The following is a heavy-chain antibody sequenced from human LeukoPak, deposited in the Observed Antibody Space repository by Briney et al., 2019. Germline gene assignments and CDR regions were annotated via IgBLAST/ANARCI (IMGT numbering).Heavy chain of an antibody. J-gene: IGHJ4*02. D-gene: IGHD1-26*01. V-gene: IGHV4-34*01. CDR3: ARGRSYFSVDY. CDR2: INHSGST. Sequence: PGGSLRLSCAASGFTFSSYAMSWVRQPPGKGLEWIGEINHSGSTNYNPSLKSRVTISVDTSKNQFSLKLSSVTAADTAVYYCARGRSYFSVDYWGQGTLVTVSS. CDR1: GFTFSSYA.